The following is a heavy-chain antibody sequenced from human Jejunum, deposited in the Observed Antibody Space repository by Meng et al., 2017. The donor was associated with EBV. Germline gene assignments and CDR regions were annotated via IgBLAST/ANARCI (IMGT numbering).Heavy chain of an antibody. V-gene: IGHV4-61*01. J-gene: IGHJ4*02. CDR3: AGLRYSGYDRAFDY. Sequence: QSQEAGPVLVKPSETLSLTCTVSGGSVNSGNVYWSWIRQPPGKGLEWIGYIYYSGSTNYIPSLKSRVTISLDTSKNQFSLKLSSVTAADTAVYYCAGLRYSGYDRAFDYWGQGALVTVSS. CDR1: GGSVNSGNVY. CDR2: IYYSGST. D-gene: IGHD5-12*01.